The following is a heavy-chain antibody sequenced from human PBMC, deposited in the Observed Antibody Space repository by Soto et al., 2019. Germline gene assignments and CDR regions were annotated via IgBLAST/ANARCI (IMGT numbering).Heavy chain of an antibody. Sequence: KASETLSLTCAVYGGSFSGYYWTWIRQPPGKGLEWIGEINHSGGTNYNPSLKSRVTMSVDTSKNQFSLKLSSVTAADTAVYYCARACSSNSCYDVFDYWGQGTLVTVSS. CDR1: GGSFSGYY. CDR2: INHSGGT. V-gene: IGHV4-34*01. J-gene: IGHJ4*02. CDR3: ARACSSNSCYDVFDY. D-gene: IGHD2-2*01.